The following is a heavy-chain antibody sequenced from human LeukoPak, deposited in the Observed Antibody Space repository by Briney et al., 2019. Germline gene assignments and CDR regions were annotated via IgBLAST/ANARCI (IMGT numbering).Heavy chain of an antibody. D-gene: IGHD6-25*01. CDR2: LSPGGGGI. Sequence: GGSLRLSCAASGLIFSNYPMTWVRQTPGKGLEWVSTLSPGGGGIYYADSAKGRFAISRDNSKNTLYLQMNSLRVEDTAVYFCAKSRSGSSYDGLDAWGQGTMVTVSS. V-gene: IGHV3-23*01. CDR1: GLIFSNYP. CDR3: AKSRSGSSYDGLDA. J-gene: IGHJ3*01.